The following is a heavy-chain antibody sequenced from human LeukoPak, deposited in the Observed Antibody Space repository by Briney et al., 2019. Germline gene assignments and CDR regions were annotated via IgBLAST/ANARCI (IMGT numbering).Heavy chain of an antibody. J-gene: IGHJ4*02. Sequence: GRSLRLSCVVSGIAFSGYSMIWVRQAPGKGLEWLSFMTTSGNTIFYAESVKERFTISRDNAKKSLYLQMNRLRDEDTAVYYCARVGGATAVTMYFEYWGQGTLVTVTS. CDR3: ARVGGATAVTMYFEY. V-gene: IGHV3-48*02. D-gene: IGHD1-26*01. CDR2: MTTSGNTI. CDR1: GIAFSGYS.